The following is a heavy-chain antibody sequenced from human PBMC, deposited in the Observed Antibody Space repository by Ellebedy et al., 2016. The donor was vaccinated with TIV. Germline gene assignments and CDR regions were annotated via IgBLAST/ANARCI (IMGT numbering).Heavy chain of an antibody. J-gene: IGHJ4*02. Sequence: SETLSLTCTVSGGSISSSSYHWAWIRQPPGKGLEWIGSIYYGGNTYYNPSLKSRVSISVDTSKTQFSLKLSSVTAADTAVYYCARPVSSWYSGFDYWGQGALVTVSS. CDR1: GGSISSSSYH. V-gene: IGHV4-39*01. CDR3: ARPVSSWYSGFDY. CDR2: IYYGGNT. D-gene: IGHD6-13*01.